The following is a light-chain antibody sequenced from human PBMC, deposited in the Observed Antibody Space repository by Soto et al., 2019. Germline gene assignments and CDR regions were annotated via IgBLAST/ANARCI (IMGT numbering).Light chain of an antibody. J-gene: IGKJ1*01. CDR2: GAS. CDR1: QSIRYY. Sequence: DIQLTQSPPTLSASVGDRVTITCRASQSIRYYLAWYQQMPGKAPKLLIYGASSLQSGVPSRFSGSGSGTEFTLTFISLQPDDFATYFCQHHNSYSQTFGQGTKVDIK. V-gene: IGKV1-5*01. CDR3: QHHNSYSQT.